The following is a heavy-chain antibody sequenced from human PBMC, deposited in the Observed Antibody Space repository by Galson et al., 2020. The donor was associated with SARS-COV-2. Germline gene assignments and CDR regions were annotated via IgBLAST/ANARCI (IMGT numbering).Heavy chain of an antibody. Sequence: SETLSLTCTVSGGSISSSSYYWGWIRQPPGKGLEWIGSIYYSGSTYYNPSLKSRVTISVDTSKNQFSLKLSSVTAADTAVYYCARITYDILTGPDYWGQGTLVTVSS. V-gene: IGHV4-39*01. D-gene: IGHD3-9*01. CDR1: GGSISSSSYY. J-gene: IGHJ4*02. CDR3: ARITYDILTGPDY. CDR2: IYYSGST.